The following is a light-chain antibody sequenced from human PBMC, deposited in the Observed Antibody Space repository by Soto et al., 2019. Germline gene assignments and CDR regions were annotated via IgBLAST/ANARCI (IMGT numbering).Light chain of an antibody. V-gene: IGKV3-20*01. Sequence: ENVLTQSPGTLSLSPGERATLSCRATQSVTSRYFAWYQQKPGQAPRLLIYGVSSRATDIPDRFSGSGSGTDFTLTISRLEPEDFVVYFCHQYATSPYTFGQGTKLEIK. CDR1: QSVTSRY. J-gene: IGKJ2*01. CDR2: GVS. CDR3: HQYATSPYT.